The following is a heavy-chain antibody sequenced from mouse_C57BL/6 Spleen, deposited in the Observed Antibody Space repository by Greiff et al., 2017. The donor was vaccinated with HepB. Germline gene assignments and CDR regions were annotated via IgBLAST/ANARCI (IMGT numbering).Heavy chain of an antibody. CDR3: ARSLITTVVRGFDY. Sequence: VQLQQPGAELVKPGASVKLSCKASGYTFTSYWMHWVKQRPGQGLEWIGMIHPNSGSTNYNEKFKSKATLTVDKSSSTAYMQLSSLTSEDSAVYYCARSLITTVVRGFDYWGQGTTLTVSS. V-gene: IGHV1-64*01. CDR1: GYTFTSYW. J-gene: IGHJ2*01. D-gene: IGHD1-1*01. CDR2: IHPNSGST.